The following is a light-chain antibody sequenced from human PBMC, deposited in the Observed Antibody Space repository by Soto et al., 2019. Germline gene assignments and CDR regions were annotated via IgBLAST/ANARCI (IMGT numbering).Light chain of an antibody. V-gene: IGLV1-40*01. Sequence: QSVLTQPPSVSGAPGQRVTISCTGSSSNIGAGYDVHWYRQLPGTAPKLLIYANNIRPSGVPGRFSGSKSGTSASLAITGLQAEDEADYYCQSYDSSLSGYVFXTGTKVTVL. CDR1: SSNIGAGYD. CDR3: QSYDSSLSGYV. J-gene: IGLJ1*01. CDR2: ANN.